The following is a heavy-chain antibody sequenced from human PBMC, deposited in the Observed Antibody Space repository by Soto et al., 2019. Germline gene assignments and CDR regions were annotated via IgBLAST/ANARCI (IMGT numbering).Heavy chain of an antibody. CDR3: ARGGYRTGCHRAGYFAP. V-gene: IGHV3-33*01. CDR1: GITFSSYG. J-gene: IGHJ2*01. Sequence: QVQLVESGGGVVQPGRSLRLSCAASGITFSSYGMHWVRQAPGKGLEWVAVIWYDGSNKYFADSLKGRFTISRDNSKNTLYVQMNSLSAEDRAVYYFARGGYRTGCHRAGYFAPWGRGTLVTVSS. D-gene: IGHD6-13*01. CDR2: IWYDGSNK.